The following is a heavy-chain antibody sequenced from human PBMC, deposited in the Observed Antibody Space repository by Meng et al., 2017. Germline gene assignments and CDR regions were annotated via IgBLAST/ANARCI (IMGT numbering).Heavy chain of an antibody. V-gene: IGHV1-69*05. CDR1: GGTFSSYV. Sequence: VPLAESGGVGKKPVSLVNASCKALGGTFSSYVISWGRHAPGKGLEWRGGIIPIFGTANYAQKFQGRVTITTDESTSTAYMELSSLRSEDTAVYYCASTIAVAGTGWFDPWGQGTLVTVSS. CDR2: IIPIFGTA. J-gene: IGHJ5*02. CDR3: ASTIAVAGTGWFDP. D-gene: IGHD6-19*01.